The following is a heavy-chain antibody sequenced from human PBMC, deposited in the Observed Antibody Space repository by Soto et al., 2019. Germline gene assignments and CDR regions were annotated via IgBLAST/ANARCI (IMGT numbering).Heavy chain of an antibody. CDR2: IYRSVIT. J-gene: IGHJ4*02. D-gene: IGHD6-19*01. V-gene: IGHV4-61*01. CDR1: GASVSSGNHY. CDR3: ARGWDGNS. Sequence: QVQMQESGPGLVKPSETLSLTCTVSGASVSSGNHYWSWFRQPPGKGLEWIGYIYRSVITNYNPSLKSRVTISADTSRNQFSLKVRSVTAADTAVYYCARGWDGNSWGQGTLVTVSS.